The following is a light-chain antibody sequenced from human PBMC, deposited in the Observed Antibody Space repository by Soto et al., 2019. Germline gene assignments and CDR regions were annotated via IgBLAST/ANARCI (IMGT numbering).Light chain of an antibody. J-gene: IGKJ4*01. CDR3: QQYGSSPLT. CDR2: GAS. V-gene: IGKV3-20*01. Sequence: EIVVTQSPGTLSLSPGERATLSCRASQSVSSIYLAWYQQKPGQAPRLLIYGASSRATGIPDRFSGSGSGTDFTLTISRLEPEDFALYYCQQYGSSPLTFGGGTKVEIK. CDR1: QSVSSIY.